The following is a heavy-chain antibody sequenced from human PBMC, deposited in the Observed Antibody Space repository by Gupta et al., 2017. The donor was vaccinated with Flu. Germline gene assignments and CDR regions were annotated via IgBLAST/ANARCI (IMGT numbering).Heavy chain of an antibody. J-gene: IGHJ4*02. V-gene: IGHV3-33*01. CDR2: IWYDGSNK. CDR1: GFTFSSYG. CDR3: AREMYYYDSSGYWRVGSEPPSLDY. Sequence: GGGVVQPGRSLRLSCAASGFTFSSYGMHWVRQAPGKGLEWVAVIWYDGSNKYYADSVKGRFTISRDNSKNTLYLQMNSLRAEDTAVYYCAREMYYYDSSGYWRVGSEPPSLDYWGQGTLVTVSS. D-gene: IGHD3-22*01.